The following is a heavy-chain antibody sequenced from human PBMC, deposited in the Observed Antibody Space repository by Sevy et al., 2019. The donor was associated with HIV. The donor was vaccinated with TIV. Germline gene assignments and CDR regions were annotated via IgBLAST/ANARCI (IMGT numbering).Heavy chain of an antibody. D-gene: IGHD6-13*01. CDR3: ARAPTIRAAGTWWFDP. J-gene: IGHJ5*02. CDR1: GFTFSSYS. Sequence: GGSLRLSCAASGFTFSSYSMNWVRQAPGKGLEWVSYISSSSGTIYYADSVKGRFTISRDNAKNSLYMQMNSLRDEDTAVYYCARAPTIRAAGTWWFDPWAREPWSPSPQ. V-gene: IGHV3-48*02. CDR2: ISSSSGTI.